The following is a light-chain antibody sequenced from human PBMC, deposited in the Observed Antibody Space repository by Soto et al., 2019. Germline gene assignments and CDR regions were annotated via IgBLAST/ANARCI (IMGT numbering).Light chain of an antibody. CDR1: QSISSW. CDR2: KAS. CDR3: QQYNRLTWT. Sequence: DIQMTQSPSTLSASVGDRVTITCRASQSISSWLDWYKQKPGKAPKLLIYKASSLESGVPSSFSGRGSGTEFTLTISSLQPDDFATYACQQYNRLTWTFGQGNKVDIK. J-gene: IGKJ1*01. V-gene: IGKV1-5*03.